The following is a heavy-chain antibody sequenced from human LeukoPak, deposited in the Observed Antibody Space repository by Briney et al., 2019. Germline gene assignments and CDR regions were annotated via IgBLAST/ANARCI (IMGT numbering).Heavy chain of an antibody. V-gene: IGHV4-59*01. D-gene: IGHD2-2*01. CDR1: GGSISSYY. CDR2: IYYSGST. Sequence: SETLSLTCTVSGGSISSYYGSWIRQPPGKGLEWIGYIYYSGSTNYNPSLKSRVTISVDTSKNHFSLKLSSVTAADTAVYYCARGHYVVVPAADDAFDIWGQGTMVTVSS. J-gene: IGHJ3*02. CDR3: ARGHYVVVPAADDAFDI.